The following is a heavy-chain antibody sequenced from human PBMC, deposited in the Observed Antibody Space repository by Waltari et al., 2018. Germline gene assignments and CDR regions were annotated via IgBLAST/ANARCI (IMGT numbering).Heavy chain of an antibody. CDR2: IYYSGST. V-gene: IGHV4-61*01. CDR1: GYSISSGYY. J-gene: IGHJ3*02. CDR3: AREGYLGGAFDI. Sequence: QVQLQESGPGLVKPSETLSLTCAVSGYSISSGYYWGWIRQPPGKGLEWIGYIYYSGSTNYNPSLKSRVTISVDTSKNQFSLKLSSVTAADTAVYYCAREGYLGGAFDIWGQGTMVTVSS. D-gene: IGHD1-26*01.